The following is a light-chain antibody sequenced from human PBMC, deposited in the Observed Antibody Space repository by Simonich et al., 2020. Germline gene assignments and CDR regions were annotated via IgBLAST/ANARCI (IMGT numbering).Light chain of an antibody. CDR2: CAS. J-gene: IGKJ3*01. Sequence: DIVMTQSPDSLAVSLGERATINCKSRQSVLYSSNNKNDLAWYQQKPGQPPKLLIYCASTRESGVPDRFSGSGSGTDFTLKISRVEAEDVGVYYCMQGIHLPFTFGPGTKVDIK. V-gene: IGKV4-1*01. CDR3: MQGIHLPFT. CDR1: QSVLYSSNNKND.